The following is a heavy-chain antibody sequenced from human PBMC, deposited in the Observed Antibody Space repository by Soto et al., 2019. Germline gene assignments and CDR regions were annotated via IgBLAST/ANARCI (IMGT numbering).Heavy chain of an antibody. CDR1: GGSISSYY. D-gene: IGHD6-13*01. Sequence: PSETLSLTCTVSGGSISSYYWSWIRQPPGKGLEWIGYIYYSGSTNYNPSLKSRVTISVDTSKNQFSLKLSSVTAADTAVYYCARDSYGSAWYFDPWGQGTLVTVSS. CDR2: IYYSGST. V-gene: IGHV4-59*01. CDR3: ARDSYGSAWYFDP. J-gene: IGHJ5*02.